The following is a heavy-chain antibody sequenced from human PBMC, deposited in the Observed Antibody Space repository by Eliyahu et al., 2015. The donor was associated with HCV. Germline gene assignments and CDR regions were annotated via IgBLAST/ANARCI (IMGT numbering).Heavy chain of an antibody. Sequence: QVQLQQWGAGLLKPSETLSLTXAVYGGSFRAFSWXWXRQSPGRGLEWIGEITHGGSTNYSPSLKSRLTISIDTSKSQFSLRLSSVTAADTAXYFCAGLRGVVFYNYHAMDVWGQGTTVAVSS. CDR2: ITHGGST. CDR1: GGSFRAFS. V-gene: IGHV4-34*02. CDR3: AGLRGVVFYNYHAMDV. J-gene: IGHJ6*02. D-gene: IGHD3-10*01.